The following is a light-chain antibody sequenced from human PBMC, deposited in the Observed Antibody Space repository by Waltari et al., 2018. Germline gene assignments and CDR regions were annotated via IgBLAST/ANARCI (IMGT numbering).Light chain of an antibody. CDR1: AFPKQY. V-gene: IGLV3-25*03. J-gene: IGLJ2*01. Sequence: SYELSQPPSVSVSPGQTARITCSGAAFPKQYAFWYQQRPGQAPVLLIYKDIWRPSGIPELFSGSSSGTSVTLTISGVQAEDEADYYCQSADSSASYKVFGGGTKLTVL. CDR2: KDI. CDR3: QSADSSASYKV.